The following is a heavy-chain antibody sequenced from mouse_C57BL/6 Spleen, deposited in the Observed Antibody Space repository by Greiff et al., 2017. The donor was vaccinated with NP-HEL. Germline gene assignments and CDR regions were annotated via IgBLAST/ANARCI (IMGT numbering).Heavy chain of an antibody. CDR2: IYPRSGNT. D-gene: IGHD1-1*01. CDR1: GYTFTSYG. CDR3: AREDGSSHYAMDY. J-gene: IGHJ4*01. Sequence: VQLQQSGAELARPGASVKLSCKASGYTFTSYGISWVKQRTGQGLEWIGEIYPRSGNTYYNEKFKGKATLTADKSSSTAYMELRSLTSEDSAVYFCAREDGSSHYAMDYWGQGTSVTVSS. V-gene: IGHV1-81*01.